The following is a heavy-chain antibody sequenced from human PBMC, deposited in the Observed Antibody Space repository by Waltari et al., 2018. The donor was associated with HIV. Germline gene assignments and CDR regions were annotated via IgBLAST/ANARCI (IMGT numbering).Heavy chain of an antibody. CDR3: ARQGAGDYGDYLFDY. J-gene: IGHJ4*02. V-gene: IGHV1-8*01. CDR1: GYPFSDND. D-gene: IGHD4-17*01. Sequence: QVQLVQSGTEVKEPGASLKVSCKASGYPFSDNDINWVRQAPGQGLEWMGWRNPRKGNTGLAQTWQGRVILTRDASMNTAYMELNNLTSGDTAVYYCARQGAGDYGDYLFDYWGQGTLLTVSS. CDR2: RNPRKGNT.